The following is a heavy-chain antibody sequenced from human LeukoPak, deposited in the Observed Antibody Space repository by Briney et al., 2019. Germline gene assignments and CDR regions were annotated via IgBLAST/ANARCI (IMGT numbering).Heavy chain of an antibody. CDR2: INPSGGST. CDR3: ARGSPVESSAYYFDL. Sequence: GASVKVSCKASGYIITNDYMHWVRQAPGQGLEWMGIINPSGGSTSSAQKFHGRVTMTRDMSTSTVYMELSSLRSEDTAVYYCARGSPVESSAYYFDLWGQGTLVTVSS. V-gene: IGHV1-46*01. J-gene: IGHJ4*02. CDR1: GYIITNDY.